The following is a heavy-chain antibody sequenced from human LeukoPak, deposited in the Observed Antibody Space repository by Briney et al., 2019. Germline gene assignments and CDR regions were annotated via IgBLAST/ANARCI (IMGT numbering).Heavy chain of an antibody. D-gene: IGHD6-13*01. J-gene: IGHJ6*03. Sequence: ASVRVSCKASGGTFSSYAISWVRQAPGQGLEWMGGIIPIFGTANYAQKFQGRVTITADKSTSTAYMELSSLRSEDTAVYYCARVGKRMAAAGDYYFYMDVWGKGTTVTISS. V-gene: IGHV1-69*06. CDR2: IIPIFGTA. CDR3: ARVGKRMAAAGDYYFYMDV. CDR1: GGTFSSYA.